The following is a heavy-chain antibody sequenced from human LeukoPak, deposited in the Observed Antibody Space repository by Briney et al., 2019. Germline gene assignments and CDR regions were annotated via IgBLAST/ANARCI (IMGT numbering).Heavy chain of an antibody. J-gene: IGHJ3*01. CDR3: ATCGGDCGGAFDV. V-gene: IGHV1-8*01. Sequence: GASVKVSCKASGYTFTNYDINWLRQAPGQGLEWMGWMSPNSGNTGYEQKFQGRVTLTRNTSISTAYMELSSLRSEDTAVYYCATCGGDCGGAFDVWGQGTMVTVSS. D-gene: IGHD2-21*02. CDR1: GYTFTNYD. CDR2: MSPNSGNT.